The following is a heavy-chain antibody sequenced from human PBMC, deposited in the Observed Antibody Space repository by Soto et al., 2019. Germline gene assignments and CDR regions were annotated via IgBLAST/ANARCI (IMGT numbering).Heavy chain of an antibody. CDR3: ARGRLSPPRYSSSWYYYYGMDV. CDR2: INHSGST. D-gene: IGHD6-13*01. Sequence: SETLSLTCAVYGGSFSGYYWSWIRQPPGKGLEWIGEINHSGSTNYNPSLKSRVTISVDTSKNQFSLKLSSVTAADTAVYYCARGRLSPPRYSSSWYYYYGMDVWGQGTTVTVSS. J-gene: IGHJ6*02. CDR1: GGSFSGYY. V-gene: IGHV4-34*01.